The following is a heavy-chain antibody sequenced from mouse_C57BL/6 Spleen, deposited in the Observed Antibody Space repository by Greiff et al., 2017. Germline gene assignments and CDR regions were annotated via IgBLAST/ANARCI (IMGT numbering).Heavy chain of an antibody. CDR1: GYAFSSYW. CDR2: IYPGDGDT. CDR3: ARWGLHYYFGC. D-gene: IGHD2-4*01. J-gene: IGHJ2*01. Sequence: VQLQQSGAELVKPGASVKISCKASGYAFSSYWMNWVKQRPGKGLEWIGQIYPGDGDTNYNGKFKGKATLTADKSSSTAYMQLSSLTSEDSAVYFCARWGLHYYFGCWGQGTTLTVSS. V-gene: IGHV1-80*01.